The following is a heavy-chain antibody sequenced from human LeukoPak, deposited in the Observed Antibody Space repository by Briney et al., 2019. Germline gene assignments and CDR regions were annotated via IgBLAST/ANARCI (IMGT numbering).Heavy chain of an antibody. V-gene: IGHV4-59*11. CDR3: ARGGAVWGSYRYDY. CDR2: IYYSGST. D-gene: IGHD3-16*02. CDR1: GDSITSHY. J-gene: IGHJ4*02. Sequence: SETLSLTCSVSGDSITSHYWSWIRQPPGKGLEWIGYIYYSGSTNYNPSLKSRVTISVDTSKNQFSLKLSSVTAADTAVYYCARGGAVWGSYRYDYWGQGTLVTVSS.